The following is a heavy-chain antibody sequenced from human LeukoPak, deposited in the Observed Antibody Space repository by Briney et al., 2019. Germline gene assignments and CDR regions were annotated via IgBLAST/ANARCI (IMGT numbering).Heavy chain of an antibody. V-gene: IGHV4-38-2*02. Sequence: SETLSLTCTVSHYSISSGFYWGCIRQPPGKGLEWIGSLYHSGSTYYNPSLKSRVTMSVDTSKNQFSLRLSSVTAADTAVYYCARFVEYSSSYTAYWYFDLWGRGTLVTVSS. CDR2: LYHSGST. J-gene: IGHJ2*01. CDR3: ARFVEYSSSYTAYWYFDL. CDR1: HYSISSGFY. D-gene: IGHD6-13*01.